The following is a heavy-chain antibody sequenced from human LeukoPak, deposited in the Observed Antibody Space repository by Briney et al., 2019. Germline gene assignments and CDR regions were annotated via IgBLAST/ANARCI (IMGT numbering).Heavy chain of an antibody. CDR2: ISSDGSII. Sequence: GGSLRLSCAASGFTLSGLWMHWVRQAPGKGLVWVSRISSDGSIINYVDSVKGRFTISRDNSKNTVYLQMNSLRAEDTAMYYCAPEGPVFGVRGQGSLVTVSS. J-gene: IGHJ4*02. D-gene: IGHD3-3*01. CDR1: GFTLSGLW. CDR3: APEGPVFGV. V-gene: IGHV3-74*01.